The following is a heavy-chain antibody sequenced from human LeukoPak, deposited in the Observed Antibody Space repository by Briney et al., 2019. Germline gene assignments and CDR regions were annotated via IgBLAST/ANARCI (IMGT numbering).Heavy chain of an antibody. CDR1: GFTFSSYA. J-gene: IGHJ3*02. V-gene: IGHV3-23*01. CDR2: ISGSGGST. CDR3: ASKTDTAMVGDAFDT. Sequence: GGSLRLSCAASGFTFSSYAMSWVRQAPGKGLEWVSAISGSGGSTYYADSVKGRFTISRDNSKNTLYLQMNSLRAEDTAVYYCASKTDTAMVGDAFDTWGQGTMVTVSS. D-gene: IGHD5-18*01.